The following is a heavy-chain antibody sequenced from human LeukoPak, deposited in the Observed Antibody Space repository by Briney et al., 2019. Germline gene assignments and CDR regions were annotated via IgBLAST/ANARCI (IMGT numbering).Heavy chain of an antibody. CDR3: ARGAVTYYDSSGYHY. V-gene: IGHV4-34*01. Sequence: KPSETLSLTCAVYGGSFSGYYWSWIRQPPGKGLEWIGEINHSGSTNYNPSLKSRVTISVDTSKNQFSLKLSSVTAADTAVYYCARGAVTYYDSSGYHYWDQGTLVTVSS. CDR2: INHSGST. D-gene: IGHD3-22*01. J-gene: IGHJ4*02. CDR1: GGSFSGYY.